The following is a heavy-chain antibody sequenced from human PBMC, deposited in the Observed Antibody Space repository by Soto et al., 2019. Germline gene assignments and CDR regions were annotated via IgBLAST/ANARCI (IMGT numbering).Heavy chain of an antibody. D-gene: IGHD4-17*01. Sequence: SETLSLTCSVSGASITNGAYYWSCIRQHPGKGLEWIGYIYYSGSTNYNPSLKTRVTISVDTSKTQFSLKLSSVTAADTAVYYCARGRDYGGNHFDYWGQGTLVTVSS. J-gene: IGHJ4*02. CDR2: IYYSGST. CDR1: GASITNGAYY. V-gene: IGHV4-61*08. CDR3: ARGRDYGGNHFDY.